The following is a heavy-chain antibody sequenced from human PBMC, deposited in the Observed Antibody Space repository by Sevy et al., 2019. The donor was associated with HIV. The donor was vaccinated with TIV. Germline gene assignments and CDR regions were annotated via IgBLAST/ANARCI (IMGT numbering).Heavy chain of an antibody. Sequence: GGSLRLSCAASGFTFSSYAMSWVRQAPGKGLEWVSAISGSGGSTYYADTVKGRFTISGDNSKNTLYLQMNSLRAEDTAVYYCATRSYCSGGSCSGPFDYWGQGTLVTVSS. J-gene: IGHJ4*02. D-gene: IGHD2-15*01. CDR1: GFTFSSYA. V-gene: IGHV3-23*01. CDR3: ATRSYCSGGSCSGPFDY. CDR2: ISGSGGST.